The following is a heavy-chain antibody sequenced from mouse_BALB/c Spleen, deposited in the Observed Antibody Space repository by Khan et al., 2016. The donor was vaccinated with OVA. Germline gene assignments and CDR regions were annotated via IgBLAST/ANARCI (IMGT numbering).Heavy chain of an antibody. Sequence: EVQLQESGPGLVKPSQSLSLTCTVTGYSITSDYAWNWIRQLPGNKLEWMGFISYSGNTNYNPSLKSRISITRDTSKNQFFLHVNSVTTEDTATYYCARVYGGDFDYWGQGTTLTVSS. J-gene: IGHJ2*01. CDR1: GYSITSDYA. CDR2: ISYSGNT. V-gene: IGHV3-2*02. CDR3: ARVYGGDFDY. D-gene: IGHD1-1*01.